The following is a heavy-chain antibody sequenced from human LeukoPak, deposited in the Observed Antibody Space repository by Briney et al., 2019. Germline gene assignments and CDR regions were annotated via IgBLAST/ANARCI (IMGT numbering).Heavy chain of an antibody. V-gene: IGHV3-21*01. D-gene: IGHD5-18*01. CDR2: ISSSSTYI. J-gene: IGHJ4*02. Sequence: GGSLRLSCAASGFTFSSYSMKWVRQAPGKGLEWVSSISSSSTYIYYADSVKGRFTISRDNAENSLYLQMNSLRAEDTAVYYCTRHSIQLWSMYYFDYWGQGTLVTVSS. CDR1: GFTFSSYS. CDR3: TRHSIQLWSMYYFDY.